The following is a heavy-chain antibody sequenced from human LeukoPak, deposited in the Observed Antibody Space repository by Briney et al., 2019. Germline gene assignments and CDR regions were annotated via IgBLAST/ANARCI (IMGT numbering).Heavy chain of an antibody. Sequence: ASVKVSCKASGYTFTGYYMHWVRQAHGQGLEWMGWINPNSGDTNYAQKFQERLILTRDTSINTAYIELSRLRSNGTAVYYCTRAREYSSSGDCDYWGQGTLVTVSS. CDR2: INPNSGDT. J-gene: IGHJ4*02. CDR1: GYTFTGYY. D-gene: IGHD6-6*01. CDR3: TRAREYSSSGDCDY. V-gene: IGHV1-2*02.